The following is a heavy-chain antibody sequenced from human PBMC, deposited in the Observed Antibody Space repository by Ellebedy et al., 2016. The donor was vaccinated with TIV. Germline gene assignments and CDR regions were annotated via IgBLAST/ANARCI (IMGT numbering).Heavy chain of an antibody. CDR2: IVGSGAQ. V-gene: IGHV3-69-1*01. D-gene: IGHD1-26*01. J-gene: IGHJ5*02. CDR1: GFTFSPYA. Sequence: GESLKISCAASGFTFSPYAMVWVRQAPGKGLEWVSGIVGSGAQKYEDSVKGRFTISRDDAKNSLFLQMNSLRAEDTAVYYCARSGEHDTWGQGTLVTVSS. CDR3: ARSGEHDT.